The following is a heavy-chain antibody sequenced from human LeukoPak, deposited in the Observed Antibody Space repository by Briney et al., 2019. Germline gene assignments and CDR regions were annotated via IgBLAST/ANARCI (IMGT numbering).Heavy chain of an antibody. J-gene: IGHJ4*02. Sequence: GGSLRLSCAASGFTFSSYWMTWVRQASGKGLDWVGHIRTKANNYATAYAASVRGRFTISRDDSKNTAYLQMNSLETEDTAVYYCSRHEALPGDYWGQGTLVTVSS. CDR1: GFTFSSYW. CDR2: IRTKANNYAT. CDR3: SRHEALPGDY. V-gene: IGHV3-73*01. D-gene: IGHD2-21*02.